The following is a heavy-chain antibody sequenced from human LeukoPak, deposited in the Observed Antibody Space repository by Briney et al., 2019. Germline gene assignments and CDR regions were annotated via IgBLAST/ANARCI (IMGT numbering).Heavy chain of an antibody. D-gene: IGHD3-10*01. Sequence: GESLKISCKGSGYSFTSYWIGWVRQMPGKGLEWMGIIYPGDSDTRYSPSFQGQVTISADKSISTAYLQWSSLKASDTVMYYWARLGYYGSGSYYNNGDAFDIWGQGKMVTVSS. CDR1: GYSFTSYW. J-gene: IGHJ3*02. CDR3: ARLGYYGSGSYYNNGDAFDI. V-gene: IGHV5-51*01. CDR2: IYPGDSDT.